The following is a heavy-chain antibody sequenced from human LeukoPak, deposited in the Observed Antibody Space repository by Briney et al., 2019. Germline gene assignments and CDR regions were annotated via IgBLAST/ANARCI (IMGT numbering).Heavy chain of an antibody. V-gene: IGHV4-39*01. CDR1: GGSISSSSYY. CDR2: IHYSGSA. D-gene: IGHD6-19*01. Sequence: PSEPLSLTCTVSGGSISSSSYYWGWIRRPPGKGLEWIGSIHYSGSAYYNPSLKSRVTISVDTSKNQFSLKLNSVTATDTSVYYCARHYQWLAPPSDYWGQGTLVTVSS. CDR3: ARHYQWLAPPSDY. J-gene: IGHJ4*02.